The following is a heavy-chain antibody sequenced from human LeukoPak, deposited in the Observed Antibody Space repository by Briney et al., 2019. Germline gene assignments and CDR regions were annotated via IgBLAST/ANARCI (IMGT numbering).Heavy chain of an antibody. CDR1: GFTFSSYS. Sequence: GGSLRLSCAASGFTFSSYSMNWVRQALGKGLEWVSSISSSSSYIYYADSVKGRFTISRDNAKNSLYLQMNSLRAEDTAVYYCARDRAYCSGGSCYEYDAFDIWGQGTMVTVSS. J-gene: IGHJ3*02. CDR3: ARDRAYCSGGSCYEYDAFDI. V-gene: IGHV3-21*01. CDR2: ISSSSSYI. D-gene: IGHD2-15*01.